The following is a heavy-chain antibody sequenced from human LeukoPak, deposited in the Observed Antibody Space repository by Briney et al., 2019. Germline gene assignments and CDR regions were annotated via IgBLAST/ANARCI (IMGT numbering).Heavy chain of an antibody. Sequence: ASVKVSCKASGYTFTSYDINWVRQATGQGLEWMGWVNPNSANTAYPQKFQGRVTMTRNTSISTAYMELSSLRSEDTAVYYCAIKLSSGGFWGQGTLVTVSS. D-gene: IGHD1-26*01. CDR1: GYTFTSYD. J-gene: IGHJ4*02. V-gene: IGHV1-8*01. CDR3: AIKLSSGGF. CDR2: VNPNSANT.